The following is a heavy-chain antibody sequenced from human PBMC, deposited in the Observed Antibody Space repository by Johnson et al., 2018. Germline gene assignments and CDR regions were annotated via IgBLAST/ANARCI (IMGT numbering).Heavy chain of an antibody. J-gene: IGHJ6*02. CDR2: LYYRGST. Sequence: VQLQESGPGLVEPSETLSLTCTVFGGSISSYYWSWIRQPPGKGLERIGYLYYRGSTKSNTPHKSLVTISVDKSKNQFPLKLSSVTAADTAVYYCARGGGADYYYGMDVWGQGTTVTVSS. D-gene: IGHD1-26*01. CDR1: GGSISSYY. V-gene: IGHV4-59*01. CDR3: ARGGGADYYYGMDV.